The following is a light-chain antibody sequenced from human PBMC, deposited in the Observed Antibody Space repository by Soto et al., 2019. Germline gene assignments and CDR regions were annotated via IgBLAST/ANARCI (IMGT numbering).Light chain of an antibody. J-gene: IGLJ1*01. CDR2: EVT. V-gene: IGLV2-8*01. CDR1: SSDIGAYNY. Sequence: QSALTQPPSASGSPGQSVTISCTGSSSDIGAYNYVSWYQQRPGQVPKLIIYEVTKRPSGVPDRFSGSKSGNTASLTVSGLQADDEAVYYCCSHAGSNSYYLFGPGTKVTV. CDR3: CSHAGSNSYYL.